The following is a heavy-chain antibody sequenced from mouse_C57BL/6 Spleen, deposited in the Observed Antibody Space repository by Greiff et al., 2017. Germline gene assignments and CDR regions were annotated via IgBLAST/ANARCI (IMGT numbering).Heavy chain of an antibody. CDR2: INPSNGGT. J-gene: IGHJ4*01. CDR1: GYTFTSYW. V-gene: IGHV1-53*01. D-gene: IGHD2-1*01. Sequence: QVQLQQPGTELVKPGASVKLSCKASGYTFTSYWMHWVKQRPGQGLEWIGNINPSNGGTNYNEKFKSKATLTVDKASSTAYMQLSSLTAEDSAVYYCARGGNYYAMDYWGQGTSVTVSS. CDR3: ARGGNYYAMDY.